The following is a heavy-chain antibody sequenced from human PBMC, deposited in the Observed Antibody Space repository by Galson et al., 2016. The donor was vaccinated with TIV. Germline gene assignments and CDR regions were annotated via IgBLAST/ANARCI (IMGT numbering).Heavy chain of an antibody. Sequence: SLRLSCAASGFTFSSHAMSWVRQAPGKGLEWVASISVSGLSTYYADSVKGRFTVSRDNSKNTLDLQMNSLRAEDTAVYFCAKDWAKEVVHRQGFFDYWGQGTLVTVSS. CDR3: AKDWAKEVVHRQGFFDY. V-gene: IGHV3-23*01. CDR1: GFTFSSHA. J-gene: IGHJ4*02. CDR2: ISVSGLST. D-gene: IGHD2-15*01.